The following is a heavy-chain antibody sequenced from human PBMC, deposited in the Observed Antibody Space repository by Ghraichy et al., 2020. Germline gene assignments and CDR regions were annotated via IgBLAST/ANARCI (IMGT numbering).Heavy chain of an antibody. CDR3: ARGLSDRSGYSL. V-gene: IGHV3-30*03. J-gene: IGHJ3*01. Sequence: GGSLRLSCAASGFTFSNYGIHWVRQAPGKGLEWVSMTSYDGTNKYYADSVKGRFTISRDNSKNTLSLQMSSLRAEDTAVYYCARGLSDRSGYSLWGQGTMVTVSA. D-gene: IGHD3-22*01. CDR1: GFTFSNYG. CDR2: TSYDGTNK.